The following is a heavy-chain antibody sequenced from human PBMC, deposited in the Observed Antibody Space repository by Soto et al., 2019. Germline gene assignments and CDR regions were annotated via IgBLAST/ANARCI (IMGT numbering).Heavy chain of an antibody. CDR1: GFTFSSYP. CDR2: IVASGGIT. D-gene: IGHD5-12*01. Sequence: EVQLLESGGGLAQPGGSLRLSCAASGFTFSSYPMSWVRQAPGQGPEWVSGIVASGGITYYADSVKGRFTISRDNSKNTLYLQMNSLRAEDTADYYCAKNSAATIRVGYDYWGQGTLVTVSS. CDR3: AKNSAATIRVGYDY. J-gene: IGHJ4*02. V-gene: IGHV3-23*01.